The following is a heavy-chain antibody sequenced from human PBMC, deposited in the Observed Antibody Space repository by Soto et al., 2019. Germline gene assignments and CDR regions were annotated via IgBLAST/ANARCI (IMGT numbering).Heavy chain of an antibody. CDR2: IIPIFGTA. D-gene: IGHD6-19*01. CDR1: GGTFSSYA. V-gene: IGHV1-69*12. J-gene: IGHJ5*02. CDR3: ARIYAMAQPGP. Sequence: QVQLVQSGAEVKKPGSSVKVSCKASGGTFSSYAISWVRQAPGQGLEWMGGIIPIFGTANYAQKFQCRVTSTGAEDTSTAYMELSSLSSDDSVVYYCARIYAMAQPGPWGQGTLVTVS.